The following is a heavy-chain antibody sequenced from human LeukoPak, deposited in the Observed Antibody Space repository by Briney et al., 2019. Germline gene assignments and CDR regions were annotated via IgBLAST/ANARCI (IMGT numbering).Heavy chain of an antibody. Sequence: GGSLRLSCAASGFTFSSYWMNWARQAPGKGLEWVASINHNGNVNYYVDSVKGRFTISRDNAKNSLYLQMSNLRAEDTAVYYCARLRGTGTAWFDPWGQGTLVTVSS. J-gene: IGHJ5*02. CDR1: GFTFSSYW. V-gene: IGHV3-7*03. CDR3: ARLRGTGTAWFDP. CDR2: INHNGNVN. D-gene: IGHD1-7*01.